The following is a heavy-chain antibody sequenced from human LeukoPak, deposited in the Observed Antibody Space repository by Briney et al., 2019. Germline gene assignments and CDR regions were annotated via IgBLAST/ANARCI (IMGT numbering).Heavy chain of an antibody. CDR3: ARSCSSTSCYAVCFDP. V-gene: IGHV3-7*01. J-gene: IGHJ5*02. CDR1: GFTFSSXX. Sequence: GGSLRLSCAASGFTFSSXXXXXXXXXXXXXLXXXXNXKQGXSEKYYVDXXXXXXXXSRDNXXNSLYLQMNSLRAEDTAVYYCARSCSSTSCYAVCFDPWGQGTLVTVSS. CDR2: XKQGXSEK. D-gene: IGHD2-2*01.